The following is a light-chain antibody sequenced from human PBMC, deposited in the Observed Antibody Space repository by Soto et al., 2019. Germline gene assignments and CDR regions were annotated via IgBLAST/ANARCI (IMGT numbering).Light chain of an antibody. CDR3: SSYTSSSTLV. V-gene: IGLV2-14*01. CDR2: DVS. Sequence: QSALTQPASVSGSPGQSITISCTGTSSDGGGYNYVSWYQQHPGKAPKLMIYDVSNRPSGVSSRFSGSKSGNTASLTISGLQAEDEADYYCSSYTSSSTLVFGGGTKLTVL. CDR1: SSDGGGYNY. J-gene: IGLJ2*01.